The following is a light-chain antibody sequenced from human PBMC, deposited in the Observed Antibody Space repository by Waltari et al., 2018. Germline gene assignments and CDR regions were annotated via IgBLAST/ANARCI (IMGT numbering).Light chain of an antibody. CDR3: QQYASPPIT. CDR2: GAS. V-gene: IGKV3-20*01. J-gene: IGKJ5*01. Sequence: EILLTQSPGTLSLSPGERATLSCRASQNVGKNYLGWYQQRPGQPPGLLIFGASNRATGIPDRFSGSGSGTDFTLTISRLESEDFAVYFCQQYASPPITFGQGTRLE. CDR1: QNVGKNY.